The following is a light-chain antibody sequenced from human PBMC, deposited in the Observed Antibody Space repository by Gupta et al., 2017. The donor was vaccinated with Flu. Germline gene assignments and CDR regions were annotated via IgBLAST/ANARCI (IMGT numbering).Light chain of an antibody. CDR3: QHYSISLST. CDR2: GAS. CDR1: QSVKNNL. Sequence: GTLSLSPGQRATRSVVVCQSVKNNLLTWSQQKPGQAPRLLIYGASSRATGIPDRFSGSGSGTXFTLTIXRLEPEDFAVYYCQHYSISLSTFGXGTKLEIK. J-gene: IGKJ2*01. V-gene: IGKV3-20*01.